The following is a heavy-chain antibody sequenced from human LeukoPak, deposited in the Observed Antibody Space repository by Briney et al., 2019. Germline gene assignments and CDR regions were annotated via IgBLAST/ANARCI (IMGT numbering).Heavy chain of an antibody. J-gene: IGHJ4*02. CDR2: ISAYNGNT. CDR3: ARENYYDSSGYYGY. Sequence: ASVKVPCKASGYTFTSYGISWVRQAPGQGLEWMGWISAYNGNTNYAQKLQGRVTMTTDTSTSTAYMELRSLRSDDTAVYYCARENYYDSSGYYGYWGQGTLVTVSS. CDR1: GYTFTSYG. V-gene: IGHV1-18*01. D-gene: IGHD3-22*01.